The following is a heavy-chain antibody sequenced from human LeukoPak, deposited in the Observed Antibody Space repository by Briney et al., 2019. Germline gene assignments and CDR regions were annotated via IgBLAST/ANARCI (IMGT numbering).Heavy chain of an antibody. D-gene: IGHD3-10*01. CDR3: ARQETVMVQGRFAFDL. J-gene: IGHJ3*01. CDR1: GRSLNGSC. Sequence: PSETLSLTCAVFGRSLNGSCLTWTRQLPGKGLEWIGEIIHSGSTNYNPSLKSRVTISVDPSKNQFSLKLNSVTAADTAVYYCARQETVMVQGRFAFDLWGQGTTVTVSS. V-gene: IGHV4-34*12. CDR2: IIHSGST.